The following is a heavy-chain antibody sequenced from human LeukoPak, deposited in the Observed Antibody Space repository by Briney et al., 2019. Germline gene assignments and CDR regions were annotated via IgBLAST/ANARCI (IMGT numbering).Heavy chain of an antibody. CDR1: GGTFSSYA. J-gene: IGHJ6*03. Sequence: ASVKVSCKASGGTFSSYAISWVRQAPGQGLEWMGGIIPIFGTANYVQKFQGRVTITTDESTSTAYMELSSLRSEDTAVYYCARDRGTVADYYYYYMDVWGKGTTVTVSS. CDR3: ARDRGTVADYYYYYMDV. D-gene: IGHD4-23*01. CDR2: IIPIFGTA. V-gene: IGHV1-69*05.